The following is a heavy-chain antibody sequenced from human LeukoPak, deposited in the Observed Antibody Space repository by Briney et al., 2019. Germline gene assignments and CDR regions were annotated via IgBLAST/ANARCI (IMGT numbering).Heavy chain of an antibody. Sequence: GGSLRLSCAASGFTFSGSAMHWVRQASGKGLEWVGRIRSKANSYATAYAASVKGRFTISRDDSKNTAYLQMNSLKTEDTAVYYCTFLLPPLRPWGQGTLVTVSS. CDR1: GFTFSGSA. CDR3: TFLLPPLRP. V-gene: IGHV3-73*01. J-gene: IGHJ5*02. CDR2: IRSKANSYAT.